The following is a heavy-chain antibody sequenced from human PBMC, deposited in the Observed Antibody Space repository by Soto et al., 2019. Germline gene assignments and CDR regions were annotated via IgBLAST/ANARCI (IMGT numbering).Heavy chain of an antibody. D-gene: IGHD2-2*01. CDR1: GGSISSGDYY. V-gene: IGHV4-30-4*01. CDR2: IYYSGST. CDR3: AREGAIGEMPFDY. J-gene: IGHJ4*02. Sequence: QVQLQESGPGLVKPSQTLSLTCTVSGGSISSGDYYWGWIRQPPGKGLEWIGYIYYSGSTYYNPSLKRRVTISVETSKTQFTLKMSSVTAADTAVYYCAREGAIGEMPFDYWGQGTLVTVSS.